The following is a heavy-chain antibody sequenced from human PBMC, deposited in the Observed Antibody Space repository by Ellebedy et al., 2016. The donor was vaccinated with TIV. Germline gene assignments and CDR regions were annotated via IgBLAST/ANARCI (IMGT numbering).Heavy chain of an antibody. Sequence: GESLKISCAASGFSISSHRMHWVRQAAGKGLVWVSHISSDGSDTSYADSVKGRFIISRDNAENTLDLQMSSLRAEDTALYYCARHSGGHGFDIWGQGKMVTFSP. D-gene: IGHD2-21*01. CDR2: ISSDGSDT. V-gene: IGHV3-74*01. J-gene: IGHJ3*02. CDR3: ARHSGGHGFDI. CDR1: GFSISSHR.